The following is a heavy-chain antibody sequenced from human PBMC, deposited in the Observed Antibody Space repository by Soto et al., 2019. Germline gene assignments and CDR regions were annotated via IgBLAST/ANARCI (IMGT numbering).Heavy chain of an antibody. CDR2: IWNDGNGY. CDR3: ARRQISPPTRGAASARGGMDV. V-gene: IGHV3-33*01. D-gene: IGHD6-13*01. CDR1: GFTFNNYG. J-gene: IGHJ6*02. Sequence: QVQLVESGGGVVQPGRSLRLACAASGFTFNNYGMHWVRQAPGKGLEWVAVIWNDGNGYYYANSVKGRFTISRDNSKNTVYLQMITLRAEDTAVYYCARRQISPPTRGAASARGGMDVWGQGTTVTVSS.